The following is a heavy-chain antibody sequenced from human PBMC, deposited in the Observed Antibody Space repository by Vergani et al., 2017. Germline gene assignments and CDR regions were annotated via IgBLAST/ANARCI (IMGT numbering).Heavy chain of an antibody. J-gene: IGHJ6*03. V-gene: IGHV3-15*01. CDR1: EFTFSDVW. Sequence: EGQLVESGGGLVKPGGSLRLSCAASEFTFSDVWMSWVRQAPGKGLEWVARIKSNADGGSADYAASVKGRFIISRDDSKDFLYLQMNSLKIEDTALYFCTAEKEVAFYYSYYHMDVGAKGTTVTVSS. CDR3: TAEKEVAFYYSYYHMDV. CDR2: IKSNADGGSA. D-gene: IGHD2-21*01.